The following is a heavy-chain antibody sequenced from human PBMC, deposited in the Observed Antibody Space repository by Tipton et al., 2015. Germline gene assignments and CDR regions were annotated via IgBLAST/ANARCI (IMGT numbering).Heavy chain of an antibody. CDR2: IYHSGRT. Sequence: TLSLTCAVSGYSISSGYHWGWIRQPPGKGLEWIASIYHSGRTHYNPSLKSRVTISVDTSKNEVSLQLNSVTPEDTAVYYCARRATGGYYFDYWGQGTLVTVSS. D-gene: IGHD1-14*01. J-gene: IGHJ4*02. V-gene: IGHV4-38-2*01. CDR3: ARRATGGYYFDY. CDR1: GYSISSGYH.